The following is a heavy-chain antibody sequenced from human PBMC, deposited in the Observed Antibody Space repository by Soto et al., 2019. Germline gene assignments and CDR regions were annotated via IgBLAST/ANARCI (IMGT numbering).Heavy chain of an antibody. V-gene: IGHV3-30-3*01. J-gene: IGHJ4*02. Sequence: PGGSLRLSCSASGFTFSSYAMHWVRQAPGKGLEWVAVISYDGSNKYYSDSVKGRFTISRDNSKNTLYLQMNSLGAEDTAVYYCASLRFLEWLSPSPLLAYFDYWGQGTLVTVSS. CDR1: GFTFSSYA. CDR2: ISYDGSNK. CDR3: ASLRFLEWLSPSPLLAYFDY. D-gene: IGHD3-3*01.